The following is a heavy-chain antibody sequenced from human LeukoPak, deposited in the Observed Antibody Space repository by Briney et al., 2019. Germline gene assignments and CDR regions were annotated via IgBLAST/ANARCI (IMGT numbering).Heavy chain of an antibody. V-gene: IGHV3-74*01. Sequence: GGSVRLSCAASGFTFSSYWMHWVRQAPGKGLVWVSRINNDGSNTPYADSVKGRFTISRDNAKNTLYLQMNSLRAEDTAVYYCARGRGICSGASCYFDSWGQGTLVTVSS. CDR1: GFTFSSYW. D-gene: IGHD2-15*01. J-gene: IGHJ4*02. CDR2: INNDGSNT. CDR3: ARGRGICSGASCYFDS.